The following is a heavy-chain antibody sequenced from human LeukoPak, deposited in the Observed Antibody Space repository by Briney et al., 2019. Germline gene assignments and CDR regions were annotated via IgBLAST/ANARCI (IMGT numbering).Heavy chain of an antibody. CDR1: GFTLSSYW. Sequence: GGSLRLSCAASGFTLSSYWMSWVRQAPGKGLEWVANIRQDGSVQNYVDSVKGQFTISRDNPKNSVYLQMSGLRAEDTAVYYCLVTTRSRGFDYWGQGTLVTVSS. CDR2: IRQDGSVQ. CDR3: LVTTRSRGFDY. V-gene: IGHV3-7*01. D-gene: IGHD1/OR15-1a*01. J-gene: IGHJ4*02.